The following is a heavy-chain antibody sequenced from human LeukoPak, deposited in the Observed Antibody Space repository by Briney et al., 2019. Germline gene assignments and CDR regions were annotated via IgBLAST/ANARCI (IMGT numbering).Heavy chain of an antibody. V-gene: IGHV3-7*01. CDR2: IKQDGTEK. D-gene: IGHD3-22*01. CDR1: GFAFSTYW. Sequence: PGGSLRLSCAASGFAFSTYWMSWVRQAPGKGLEWVANIKQDGTEKYYVDSVKGRFTISRDNAENSLYLQMNSLRAEDTAVYYCARWKYNYDSRDDRSDYWGQGTLVTVSS. J-gene: IGHJ4*02. CDR3: ARWKYNYDSRDDRSDY.